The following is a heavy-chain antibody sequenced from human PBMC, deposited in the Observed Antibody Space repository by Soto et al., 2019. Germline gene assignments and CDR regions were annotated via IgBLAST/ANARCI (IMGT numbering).Heavy chain of an antibody. V-gene: IGHV5-51*01. Sequence: GESRKFSRSACGYSFPRYCIHSVRQIAGTGVDSMGIIHASDSDTRYSPSFQGQVTISADKSISTAYLQWSSLKASDTAMYYCARPVSGSLHVVDIWAHGTIVSVS. J-gene: IGHJ3*02. D-gene: IGHD1-26*01. CDR2: IHASDSDT. CDR3: ARPVSGSLHVVDI. CDR1: GYSFPRYC.